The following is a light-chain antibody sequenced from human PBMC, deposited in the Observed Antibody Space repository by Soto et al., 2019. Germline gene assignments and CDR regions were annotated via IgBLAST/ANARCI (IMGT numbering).Light chain of an antibody. J-gene: IGKJ5*01. CDR2: GAS. CDR3: QLYGNSLT. V-gene: IGKV3-20*01. CDR1: QSVSSSY. Sequence: EIVLTQSPGTLSLSPGERATLSCRASQSVSSSYLAWYQQKVGQAPRLLIYGASSRATGIPDRFSGSGSGTDFTLTITRLEPEEFAVYYCQLYGNSLTFGQGTRLEIK.